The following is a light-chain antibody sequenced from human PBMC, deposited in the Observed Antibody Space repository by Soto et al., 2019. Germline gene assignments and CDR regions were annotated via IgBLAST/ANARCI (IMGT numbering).Light chain of an antibody. CDR3: HQYVGSPLT. CDR1: QSVWSSY. J-gene: IGKJ2*01. V-gene: IGKV3-20*01. Sequence: EIVLTQSPGTLSLSPGDRATLSCRASQSVWSSYLAWYQQKPGQAPRLLIYAASRRAPGIPDRFSGDGSGTEFTLTISRLEPEEFAVYYCHQYVGSPLTFGQGTKMEIK. CDR2: AAS.